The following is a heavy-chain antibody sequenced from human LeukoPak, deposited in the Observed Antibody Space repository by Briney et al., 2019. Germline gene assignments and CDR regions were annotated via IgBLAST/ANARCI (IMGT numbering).Heavy chain of an antibody. CDR3: AKENMITFGGVIVLYFDY. J-gene: IGHJ4*02. CDR1: GFTFGDYA. CDR2: IRSKAYGGTT. V-gene: IGHV3-49*03. D-gene: IGHD3-16*02. Sequence: GGSLRLSCTASGFTFGDYAMSWFRQAPGKGLEWVGFIRSKAYGGTTEYAASVKGRFTISRDDSKSIAYLQMNSLRAEDTAVYYCAKENMITFGGVIVLYFDYWGQGTLVTVSS.